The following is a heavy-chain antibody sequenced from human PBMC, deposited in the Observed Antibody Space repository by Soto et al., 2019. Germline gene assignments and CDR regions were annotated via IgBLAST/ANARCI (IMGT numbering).Heavy chain of an antibody. CDR3: ARHPERIAEIGWFDP. CDR1: GFIFSDYY. D-gene: IGHD6-13*01. J-gene: IGHJ5*02. V-gene: IGHV3-11*04. Sequence: GGSLRLSCATSGFIFSDYYMHWIRQAPGKGLEWISYISGNGRIIQYADSAKGRFTISRDNAQNSLYLQMNSLRAEDTAVYYCARHPERIAEIGWFDPWGQGTLVTVSS. CDR2: ISGNGRII.